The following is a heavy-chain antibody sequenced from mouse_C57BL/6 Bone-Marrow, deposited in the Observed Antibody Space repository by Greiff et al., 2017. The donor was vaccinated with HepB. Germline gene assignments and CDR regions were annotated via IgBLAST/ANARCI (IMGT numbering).Heavy chain of an antibody. J-gene: IGHJ1*03. D-gene: IGHD1-1*01. Sequence: QVQLQQSGPELVKPGASVKISCKASGYSFTSYYIHWVKQRPGQGLGWIGWIYPGSGNTKYNEKFKGKATRTADTSSSTAYMQLSSLTSEDSAVYYCARRGDYYGSSYWYFDVWGTGTTVTVSS. CDR1: GYSFTSYY. V-gene: IGHV1-66*01. CDR3: ARRGDYYGSSYWYFDV. CDR2: IYPGSGNT.